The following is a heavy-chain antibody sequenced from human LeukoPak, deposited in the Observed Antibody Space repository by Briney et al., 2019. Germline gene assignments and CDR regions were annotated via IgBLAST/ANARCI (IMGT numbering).Heavy chain of an antibody. CDR2: ISGSGGST. J-gene: IGHJ4*02. V-gene: IGHV3-23*01. Sequence: PGGSLRLSCAASGFTFSTYWMSWVRQAPGKGLEWVSAISGSGGSTYYADSVKGRFTISRDNSKNTLYLQMNSLRAEDTAVYYCAKDDDFWSGYLDYWGQGTLVTVSS. CDR3: AKDDDFWSGYLDY. CDR1: GFTFSTYW. D-gene: IGHD3-3*01.